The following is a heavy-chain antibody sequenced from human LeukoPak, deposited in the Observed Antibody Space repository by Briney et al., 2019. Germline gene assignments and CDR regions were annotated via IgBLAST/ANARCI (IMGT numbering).Heavy chain of an antibody. D-gene: IGHD3-22*01. CDR3: AKETSPYPGYYDSRAGYFDY. Sequence: GSLRLSCAASGFTFSSYGMHWVRQAPGKGLEWVAFIRYDGSNKYYADSVKGRFAISRDNSKNTLYLQMNSLRAEDTAVYYCAKETSPYPGYYDSRAGYFDYWGQGTLVTVSS. CDR1: GFTFSSYG. V-gene: IGHV3-30*02. CDR2: IRYDGSNK. J-gene: IGHJ4*02.